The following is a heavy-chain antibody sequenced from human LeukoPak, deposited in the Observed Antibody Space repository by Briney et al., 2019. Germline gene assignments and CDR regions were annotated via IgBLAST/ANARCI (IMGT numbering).Heavy chain of an antibody. V-gene: IGHV1-69*05. D-gene: IGHD1-1*01. CDR2: IIPIFGTA. CDR1: GGTFSSYA. J-gene: IGHJ5*02. CDR3: ARGLPGSRNENNWFDP. Sequence: ASVKVSCKASGGTFSSYAISWVRQAPGQGLEWMGGIIPIFGTANYAQKFQGRVTITTDESTSTAYMELSSLRSEDAAVYYCARGLPGSRNENNWFDPWGQGTLVTVSS.